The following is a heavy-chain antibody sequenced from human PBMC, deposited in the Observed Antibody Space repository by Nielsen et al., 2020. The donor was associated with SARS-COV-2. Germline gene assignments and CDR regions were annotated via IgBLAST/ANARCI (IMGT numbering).Heavy chain of an antibody. Sequence: SETLSLTCAVYGGSFSSYYWGWIRQPPGKGLEWIGSIYYSGSTYYNPSLKSRVTISVDTSKNQFSLKLSSVTAADTAVYYCARETYYYDSSGYYYFDYWGQGTLVTVSS. D-gene: IGHD3-22*01. CDR2: IYYSGST. CDR1: GGSFSSYY. V-gene: IGHV4-39*01. J-gene: IGHJ4*02. CDR3: ARETYYYDSSGYYYFDY.